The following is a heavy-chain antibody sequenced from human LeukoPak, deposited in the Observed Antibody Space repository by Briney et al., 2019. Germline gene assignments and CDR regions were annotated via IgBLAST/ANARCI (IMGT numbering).Heavy chain of an antibody. V-gene: IGHV1-46*01. Sequence: ASVKVSCKASGYTFTSYYMHWVRQAPGQGLEWMGIINPSGGSTRYAQKFQGRVTMTRDTSTSTVYMEVSSLRSEETAVYYCARASRGGGFDYWGQGTLVTVSS. J-gene: IGHJ4*02. CDR3: ARASRGGGFDY. D-gene: IGHD3-16*01. CDR1: GYTFTSYY. CDR2: INPSGGST.